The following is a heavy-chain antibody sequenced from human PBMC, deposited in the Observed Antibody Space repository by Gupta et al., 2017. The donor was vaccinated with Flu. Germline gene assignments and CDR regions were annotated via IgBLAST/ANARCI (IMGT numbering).Heavy chain of an antibody. CDR2: NPDGTTT. Sequence: NPDGTTTNYADSVKGRFTISRDIAKNTVYLQMNSLKAEDTAMYYCSRDMTGPNDSWGQGTLVTVSA. V-gene: IGHV3-74*01. CDR3: SRDMTGPNDS. J-gene: IGHJ4*02. D-gene: IGHD1-1*01.